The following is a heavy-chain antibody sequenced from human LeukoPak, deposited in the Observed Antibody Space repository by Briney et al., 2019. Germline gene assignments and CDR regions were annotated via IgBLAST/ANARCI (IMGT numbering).Heavy chain of an antibody. Sequence: GGSLRPSCAASGFTFSSYWVSWVRQAPGKGLEWVANIKQDGGETFYVDSVKGRFTISRDNAKNSLYLQMNSLRAEDTAVYYCTREDHSNYNYWGQGTLVTVSS. D-gene: IGHD4-11*01. CDR3: TREDHSNYNY. CDR1: GFTFSSYW. V-gene: IGHV3-7*01. CDR2: IKQDGGET. J-gene: IGHJ4*02.